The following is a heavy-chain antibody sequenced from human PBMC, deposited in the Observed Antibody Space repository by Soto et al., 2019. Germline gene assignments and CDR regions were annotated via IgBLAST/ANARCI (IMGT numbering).Heavy chain of an antibody. J-gene: IGHJ4*02. Sequence: PSETLSLTCTVSGGSISSHYWIWIRQSAGKGLEWIGRTYISGSTNYNPSLESRVTMSVDTSKNQFSLRLISVTAADTAVYYCASALLDYGDYYFDYWGQGILVTVLL. CDR2: TYISGST. V-gene: IGHV4-4*07. CDR3: ASALLDYGDYYFDY. D-gene: IGHD4-17*01. CDR1: GGSISSHY.